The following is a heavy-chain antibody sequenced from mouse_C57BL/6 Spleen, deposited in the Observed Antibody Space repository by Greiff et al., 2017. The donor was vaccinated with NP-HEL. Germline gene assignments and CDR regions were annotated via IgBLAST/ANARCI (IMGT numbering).Heavy chain of an antibody. D-gene: IGHD6-1*01. Sequence: VKLMESGPELVKPGASVKISCKASGYAFSSSWMNWVKQRPGKGLEWIGRIYPGDGDTNYNGKFKGKATLTADKSSSTAYMQLSSLTSEDSAVYFCAGATYFDYWGQGTTLTVSS. J-gene: IGHJ2*01. CDR1: GYAFSSSW. V-gene: IGHV1-82*01. CDR2: IYPGDGDT. CDR3: AGATYFDY.